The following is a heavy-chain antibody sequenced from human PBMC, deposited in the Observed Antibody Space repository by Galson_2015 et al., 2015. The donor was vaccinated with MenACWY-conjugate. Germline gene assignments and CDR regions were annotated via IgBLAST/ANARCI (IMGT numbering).Heavy chain of an antibody. CDR2: ISASGGGT. CDR1: GFTFSDYA. Sequence: SLRLSCAASGFTFSDYAMSWVRQAPGKGLEWVSAISASGGGTYYADSVKGRFTIFRDNSKNTPYLQVNSLRADDAAIYYCAGVLGATGQGRWGQGTLVTVSS. CDR3: AGVLGATGQGR. V-gene: IGHV3-23*01. J-gene: IGHJ4*02. D-gene: IGHD1-26*01.